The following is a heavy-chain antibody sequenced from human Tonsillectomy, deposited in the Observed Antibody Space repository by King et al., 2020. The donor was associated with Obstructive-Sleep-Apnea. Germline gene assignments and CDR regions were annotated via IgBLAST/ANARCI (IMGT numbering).Heavy chain of an antibody. D-gene: IGHD3-10*01. Sequence: VQLVESGGGVVQPGRSLRLSCAASGFTFSSYAMHWVRQAPGKGLEWVAVISFHGSDKYYADSVKGRFTISRDNSQNTLYLQMNSLRAEDRAVYYCARGYYYGSGRDPWYFDLWGRGTLVTVSS. CDR3: ARGYYYGSGRDPWYFDL. J-gene: IGHJ2*01. V-gene: IGHV3-30*04. CDR1: GFTFSSYA. CDR2: ISFHGSDK.